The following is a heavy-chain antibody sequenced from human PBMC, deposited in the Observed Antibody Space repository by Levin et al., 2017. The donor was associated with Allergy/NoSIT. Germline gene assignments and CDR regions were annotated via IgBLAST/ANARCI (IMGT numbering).Heavy chain of an antibody. CDR2: IWYDGSNK. D-gene: IGHD3-3*01. V-gene: IGHV3-33*01. J-gene: IGHJ6*03. CDR3: ARDLGRFSYYMDV. Sequence: LSLTCAASGFTFSSYGMHWVRQAPGKGLEWVAVIWYDGSNKYYADSVKGRFTISRDNSKNTLYLQMNSLRAEDTAVYYCARDLGRFSYYMDVWGKGTTVTVSS. CDR1: GFTFSSYG.